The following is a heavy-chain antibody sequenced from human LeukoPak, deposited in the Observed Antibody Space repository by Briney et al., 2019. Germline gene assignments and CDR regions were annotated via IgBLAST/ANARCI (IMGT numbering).Heavy chain of an antibody. V-gene: IGHV3-30*18. CDR1: GFTFSSYG. CDR2: ISYDGSNK. CDR3: AKDFTTVVVPAASKSDY. Sequence: GGSLRLSCAASGFTFSSYGMHWVRQAPGKGLEWVAVISYDGSNKYYADSVKGRFTISRDNSKNTLYPQMNSLRAEDTAVYYCAKDFTTVVVPAASKSDYWGQGTLVTVSS. J-gene: IGHJ4*02. D-gene: IGHD2-2*01.